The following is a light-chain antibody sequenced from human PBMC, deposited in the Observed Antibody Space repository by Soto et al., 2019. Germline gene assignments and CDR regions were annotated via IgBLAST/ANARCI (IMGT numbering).Light chain of an antibody. J-gene: IGKJ3*01. CDR3: QQYNSPPGLT. CDR1: QSISSW. Sequence: DIQMTQSPSTLSGSVGDRVTITCRASQSISSWLAWYQQKPGKAPKLLIYKASSLESGVPSRFSGSGSGTEFTLTISSLQPDDFATYYCQQYNSPPGLTFGPGTKVDIK. CDR2: KAS. V-gene: IGKV1-5*03.